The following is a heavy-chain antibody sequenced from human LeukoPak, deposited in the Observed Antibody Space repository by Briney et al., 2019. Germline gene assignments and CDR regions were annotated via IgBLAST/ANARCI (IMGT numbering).Heavy chain of an antibody. V-gene: IGHV3-9*01. CDR3: AKDIGEITMVRGVSPYYYYGMDV. CDR1: GFTFDDYA. J-gene: IGHJ6*02. CDR2: ISWNSGSI. D-gene: IGHD3-10*01. Sequence: GGSLRLSCAASGFTFDDYAMHWVRQAPGKGLEWVSGISWNSGSIGYADSVKGRFTISRDNAKNSLYLQMNSLRAEDTALYYCAKDIGEITMVRGVSPYYYYGMDVWGQGTTVTVSS.